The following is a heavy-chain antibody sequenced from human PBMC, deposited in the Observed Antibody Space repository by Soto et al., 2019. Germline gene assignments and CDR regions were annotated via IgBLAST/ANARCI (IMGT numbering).Heavy chain of an antibody. CDR2: IIPISGTA. D-gene: IGHD2-2*01. Sequence: QVQLVQSGAEVKKPGSSVKVSCKASGGTFSSYAISWVRQAPGQGLEWRGGIIPISGTANYAQKFQGRVTITAEESTSTVYMELSSLRSEVTAVYFCARSQGSSTSLEIYYYYYYGMDVWGQGTTVTVSS. CDR1: GGTFSSYA. V-gene: IGHV1-69*01. J-gene: IGHJ6*02. CDR3: ARSQGSSTSLEIYYYYYYGMDV.